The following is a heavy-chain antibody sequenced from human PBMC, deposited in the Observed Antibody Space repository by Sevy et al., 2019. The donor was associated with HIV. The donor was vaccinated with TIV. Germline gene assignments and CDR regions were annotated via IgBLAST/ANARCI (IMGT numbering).Heavy chain of an antibody. CDR3: ARGGSSRWFDP. J-gene: IGHJ5*02. CDR1: NESFNNYY. D-gene: IGHD6-6*01. CDR2: ILYSGRT. Sequence: SETLSLTCAVFNESFNNYYWSWIRQPPGKGLEWIGEILYSGRTNYNPSLKSRFTISVDTTKNQFSLNVSSVTAADADVCYCARGGSSRWFDPWGQGTVVTVSS. V-gene: IGHV4-34*01.